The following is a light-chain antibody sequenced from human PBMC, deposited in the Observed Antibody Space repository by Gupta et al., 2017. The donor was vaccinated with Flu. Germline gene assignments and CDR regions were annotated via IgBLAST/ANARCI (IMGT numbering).Light chain of an antibody. Sequence: SVSPGKRATLYCRASQSVSSNLAWYQQKPGQAPRLLIYGASTRATGIPARFSGSGSGTEFTLTISSLQSEDFAVYYCLGPWTFGQGTKVEIK. CDR3: LGPWT. V-gene: IGKV3-15*01. J-gene: IGKJ1*01. CDR1: QSVSSN. CDR2: GAS.